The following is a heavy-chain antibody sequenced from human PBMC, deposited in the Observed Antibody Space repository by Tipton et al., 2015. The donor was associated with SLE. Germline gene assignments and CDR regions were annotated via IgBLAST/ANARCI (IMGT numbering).Heavy chain of an antibody. J-gene: IGHJ4*02. V-gene: IGHV4-59*12. CDR1: GDSISSDH. Sequence: TLSLTCNVSGDSISSDHWIWIRQPPGKGLEWLGYISDGGGTNYNPSLKSRVTISVDTSKNQFSLKLSSVTAADTAVYYCARGASWGLELDYWGQGTLVTVSS. D-gene: IGHD1-7*01. CDR3: ARGASWGLELDY. CDR2: ISDGGGT.